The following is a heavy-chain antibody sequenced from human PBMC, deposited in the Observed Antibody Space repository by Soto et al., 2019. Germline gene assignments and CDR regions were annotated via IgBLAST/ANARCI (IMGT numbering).Heavy chain of an antibody. Sequence: SETLSLTCTVSGGSISSGGYYWSWIRQHPGKGLEWIGYIYYSGSTYYNPSLKSRVTISVDTSKNQFSLKLSSVTAADTAVYYCARGINRIVATGIYYYMDVWGKGTTVTVSS. CDR1: GGSISSGGYY. V-gene: IGHV4-31*03. CDR3: ARGINRIVATGIYYYMDV. CDR2: IYYSGST. J-gene: IGHJ6*03. D-gene: IGHD5-12*01.